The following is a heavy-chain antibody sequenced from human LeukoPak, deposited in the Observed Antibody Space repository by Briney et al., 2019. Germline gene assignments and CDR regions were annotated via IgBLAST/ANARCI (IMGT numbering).Heavy chain of an antibody. Sequence: GGSLRLSCAASGFTFSSYWMHWVRQAPGKGLLWVSRINGDGRTTNYADSVQGRFTISRDNAKNTLYLQMNSLRTEDTAVYYCARGSPSYWALSYWGPGILVTVSS. CDR2: INGDGRTT. V-gene: IGHV3-74*01. CDR1: GFTFSSYW. J-gene: IGHJ4*02. CDR3: ARGSPSYWALSY. D-gene: IGHD2/OR15-2a*01.